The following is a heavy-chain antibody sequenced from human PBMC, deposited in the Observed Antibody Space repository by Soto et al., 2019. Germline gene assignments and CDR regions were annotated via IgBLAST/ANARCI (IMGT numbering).Heavy chain of an antibody. V-gene: IGHV3-7*03. J-gene: IGHJ4*02. Sequence: VRQAPGKGLEWVANIKQDGSEKYYVDSMKGRFTISRDNAENSLYLQMDSLRAEDTAVYYCARDYGNGWHFFDYWGQGTLVTVSS. CDR3: ARDYGNGWHFFDY. D-gene: IGHD6-19*01. CDR2: IKQDGSEK.